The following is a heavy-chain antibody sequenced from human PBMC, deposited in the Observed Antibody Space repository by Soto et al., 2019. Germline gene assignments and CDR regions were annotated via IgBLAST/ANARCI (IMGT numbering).Heavy chain of an antibody. CDR3: AGDYLAYGDYSPYFDY. CDR1: GYTFTSYA. D-gene: IGHD4-17*01. V-gene: IGHV1-3*01. Sequence: QVQLVQSGAEVKKPGASVKVSCKASGYTFTSYAMHWVRQAPGQRLEWMGWINAGNGNTKYSQKFQGRVTITRDTSASTAYMELSSLRSEDTAVYYCAGDYLAYGDYSPYFDYWGQGTLVTVSS. J-gene: IGHJ4*02. CDR2: INAGNGNT.